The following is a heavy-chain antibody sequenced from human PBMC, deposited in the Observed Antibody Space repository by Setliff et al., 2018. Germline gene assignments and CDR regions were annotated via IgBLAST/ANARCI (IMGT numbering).Heavy chain of an antibody. CDR2: ISSDSRYI. CDR1: GFTFSSYT. V-gene: IGHV3-21*01. CDR3: ARSAANGGHDPFDI. J-gene: IGHJ3*02. D-gene: IGHD2-8*01. Sequence: GGSLRLSCAASGFTFSSYTMNWVRQAPGKGLEWVSSISSDSRYIYYADSLKGRFTISRDNAKNSLYLQMNSLRAEDTAVYFCARSAANGGHDPFDIWGQGTMVTVSS.